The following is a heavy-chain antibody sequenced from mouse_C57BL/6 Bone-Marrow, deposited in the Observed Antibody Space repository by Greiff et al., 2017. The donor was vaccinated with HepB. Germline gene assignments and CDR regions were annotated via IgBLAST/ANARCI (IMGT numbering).Heavy chain of an antibody. J-gene: IGHJ1*03. CDR1: GFTFSDYY. V-gene: IGHV5-12*01. Sequence: EVKLMESGGGLVQPGGSLKLSCAASGFTFSDYYMYWVRQTPEKRLEWVAYISNGGGSTYYPDTVKGRFTISRDNAKNTLYLQMSRLKSEDTAMYYCARREVPWYFDVWGTGTTVTVSS. CDR3: ARREVPWYFDV. CDR2: ISNGGGST.